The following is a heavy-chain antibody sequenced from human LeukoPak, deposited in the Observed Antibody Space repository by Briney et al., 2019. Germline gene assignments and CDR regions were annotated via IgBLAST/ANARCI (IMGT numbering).Heavy chain of an antibody. J-gene: IGHJ4*02. V-gene: IGHV1-46*01. CDR2: INPSGGST. CDR3: AREGGRGYSYGPRYFDY. CDR1: GYTFTSYY. D-gene: IGHD5-18*01. Sequence: ASVKVSCKASGYTFTSYYMHWVRQAPGQGLEWMGIINPSGGSTSYAQKFQGRVTMTRGTSTSTVYMELSSLRSEDTAVYYCAREGGRGYSYGPRYFDYWGQGTLVTVSS.